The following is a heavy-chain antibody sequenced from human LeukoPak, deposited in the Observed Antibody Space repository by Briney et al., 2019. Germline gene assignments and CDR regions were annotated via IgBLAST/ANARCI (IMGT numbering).Heavy chain of an antibody. V-gene: IGHV1-69*05. J-gene: IGHJ3*02. CDR1: GGTFSSYA. Sequence: GASVKVSCKASGGTFSSYAISWVRQAPGQGLEWMGGIIPIFGTANYAQKFQGRVTITTDESTSTAYMELSSLRSEGTAVYYCARDFPITGTTTAVRSFDIWGQGTMVTVSS. D-gene: IGHD1-7*01. CDR2: IIPIFGTA. CDR3: ARDFPITGTTTAVRSFDI.